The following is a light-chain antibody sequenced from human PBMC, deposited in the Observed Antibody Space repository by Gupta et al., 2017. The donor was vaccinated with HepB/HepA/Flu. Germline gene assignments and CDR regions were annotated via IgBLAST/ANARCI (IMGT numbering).Light chain of an antibody. J-gene: IGKJ3*01. V-gene: IGKV2-28*01. CDR3: MQAIQPVT. Sequence: IVMTQSPLSLPVTPGEPASISCRSSQSLLHSNGYNYLDWYLQKPGQSPQLLIYLGSNRASGVPDRFSGSGSGTDFTLKISRVEAEDVGVYYCMQAIQPVTFGPGTKVDIK. CDR2: LGS. CDR1: QSLLHSNGYNY.